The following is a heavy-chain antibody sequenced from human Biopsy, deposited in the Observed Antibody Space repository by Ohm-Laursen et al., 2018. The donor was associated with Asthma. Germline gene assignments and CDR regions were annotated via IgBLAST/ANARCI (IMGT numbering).Heavy chain of an antibody. CDR1: GFTVSRDY. CDR3: ARGDSSGWSQYYFDY. Sequence: SLRLSCAASGFTVSRDYMFWVRQAPGKGLEWVSVIYSGGTSHTADYVRGRFTISRDYSKNTLYLQMHSLRAEDTAVYYCARGDSSGWSQYYFDYWGQGTLVTVSS. D-gene: IGHD6-19*01. CDR2: IYSGGTS. V-gene: IGHV3-53*01. J-gene: IGHJ4*02.